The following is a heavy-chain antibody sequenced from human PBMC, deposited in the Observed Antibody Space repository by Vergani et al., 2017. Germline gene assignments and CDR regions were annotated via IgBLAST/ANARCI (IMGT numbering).Heavy chain of an antibody. CDR2: IYPGDSDT. V-gene: IGHV5-51*01. J-gene: IGHJ4*02. CDR3: ARGTMVVVAATRVYYFDY. Sequence: EVQLVQSGAEVKKPGESLKISCKGSGYSFTSYWIGWVRQMPGKGLEWMGIIYPGDSDTRYSPSFQGQVTISADKSISTAYLQWSSLKASDTAMYYCARGTMVVVAATRVYYFDYWGQGTLVTVSS. CDR1: GYSFTSYW. D-gene: IGHD2-15*01.